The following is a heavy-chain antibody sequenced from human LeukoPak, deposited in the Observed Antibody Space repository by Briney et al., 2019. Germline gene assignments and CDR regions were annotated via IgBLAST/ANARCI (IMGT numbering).Heavy chain of an antibody. Sequence: SETLSLTCAVYGGSFSGYYWSWIRQPPGKGLEWIGEINHSGSTNYNPSLKSRVTISVDTSKNQFSPKLSSVTAADTAVYYCARIPKGYCSSTSCYFGFDYWGQGTLVTVSS. J-gene: IGHJ4*02. D-gene: IGHD2-2*01. CDR3: ARIPKGYCSSTSCYFGFDY. V-gene: IGHV4-34*01. CDR2: INHSGST. CDR1: GGSFSGYY.